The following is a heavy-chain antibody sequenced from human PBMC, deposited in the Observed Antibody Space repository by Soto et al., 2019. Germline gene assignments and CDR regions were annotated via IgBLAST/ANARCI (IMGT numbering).Heavy chain of an antibody. CDR2: IKSKTDGGTT. V-gene: IGHV3-15*07. CDR3: TRWAALRSAGMDY. D-gene: IGHD6-6*01. CDR1: GFTFSNAW. J-gene: IGHJ4*02. Sequence: EVQLVESGGGLVKPGGSLRLSCAASGFTFSNAWMNWVRQAPGKGLEWVGRIKSKTDGGTTDYAAPVKGRFTILRDDSKYTLYLQMNSRKSEDTAVYYCTRWAALRSAGMDYWGQGTLVTVSS.